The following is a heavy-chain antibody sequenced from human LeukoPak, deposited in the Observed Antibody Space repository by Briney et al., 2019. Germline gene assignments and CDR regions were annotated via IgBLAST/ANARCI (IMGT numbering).Heavy chain of an antibody. CDR2: INPTGGST. J-gene: IGHJ5*02. V-gene: IGHV1-46*03. D-gene: IGHD3-10*01. Sequence: ASVKVSCKASGYTFTSYYMHWVRQAPGQGLEWMGLINPTGGSTGYAQKFQGRVTMTRDMSTSTVYMELSSLRSEDTAVYYCVMVRGIGWFDPWGQGTLVTVSS. CDR3: VMVRGIGWFDP. CDR1: GYTFTSYY.